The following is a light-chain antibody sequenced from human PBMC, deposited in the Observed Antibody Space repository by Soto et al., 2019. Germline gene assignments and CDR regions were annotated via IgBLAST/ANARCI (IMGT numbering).Light chain of an antibody. CDR2: EVN. CDR3: SSYTGSSTRYV. CDR1: NSDIGTYNY. V-gene: IGLV2-14*01. Sequence: QSALTQPASVSGSPGQSITISCTGTNSDIGTYNYVSWSQQHPGKAPKLMIYEVNNRPSGVSNRFSGSKSGNTASLTISGLQAEDESDYYCSSYTGSSTRYVFGTGTKVTVL. J-gene: IGLJ1*01.